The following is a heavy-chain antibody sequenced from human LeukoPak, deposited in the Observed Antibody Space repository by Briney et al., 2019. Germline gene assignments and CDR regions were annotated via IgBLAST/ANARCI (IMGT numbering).Heavy chain of an antibody. CDR3: ARYAVAGTSDSDY. D-gene: IGHD6-19*01. V-gene: IGHV4-30-4*01. Sequence: SQTLSLTCTVSGGSISSGDSYWSWIRQPPGKGLEWIGYIYYSGSTYYNPSLKSRVTISVDTSKNQFSLKLSSVTAADTAVYYCARYAVAGTSDSDYWGQGTLVTVSS. J-gene: IGHJ4*02. CDR1: GGSISSGDSY. CDR2: IYYSGST.